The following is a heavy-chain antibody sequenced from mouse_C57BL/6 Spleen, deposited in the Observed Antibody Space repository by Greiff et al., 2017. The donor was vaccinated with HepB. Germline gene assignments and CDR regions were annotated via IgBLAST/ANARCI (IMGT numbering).Heavy chain of an antibody. V-gene: IGHV5-17*01. CDR3: ARTTTGPYYYAMDY. J-gene: IGHJ4*01. CDR2: ISSGSSTI. Sequence: EVKVVESGGGLVKPGGSLKLSCAASGFTFSDYGMHWVRQAPEKGLEWVAYISSGSSTIYYADTVKGRFTISRDNAKNTLFLQMTSLRSEDTAMYYCARTTTGPYYYAMDYWGQGTSVTVSS. D-gene: IGHD1-1*01. CDR1: GFTFSDYG.